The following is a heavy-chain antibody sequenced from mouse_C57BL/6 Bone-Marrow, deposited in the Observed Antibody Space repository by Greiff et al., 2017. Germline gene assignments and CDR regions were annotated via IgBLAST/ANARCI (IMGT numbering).Heavy chain of an antibody. J-gene: IGHJ2*01. CDR1: GYAFSSSW. Sequence: QVQLQQSGPELVKPGASVKISCKASGYAFSSSWMNWVKQRPGKGLEWIGRIYPGDGDTNYNGKFKGKATLTADKSSSTAYMQLSSLTSEDSAVYFCATNWDEGNYFDYWGQGTTLTVSS. V-gene: IGHV1-82*01. CDR3: ATNWDEGNYFDY. D-gene: IGHD4-1*01. CDR2: IYPGDGDT.